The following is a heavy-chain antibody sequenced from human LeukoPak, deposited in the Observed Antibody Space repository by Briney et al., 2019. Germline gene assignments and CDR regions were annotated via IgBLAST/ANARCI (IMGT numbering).Heavy chain of an antibody. CDR2: IYTSGST. D-gene: IGHD2/OR15-2a*01. V-gene: IGHV4-61*09. CDR3: ASAKSARSGVLWFDY. CDR1: GGSISSGSYY. Sequence: SETLSLTCTVSGGSISSGSYYWGWIRQPAGKGLEWVGHIYTSGSTNYNPSLKSRVTISVDTSKNQFSLKLSSVTAADTAVYYCASAKSARSGVLWFDYWGQGTLVTVSS. J-gene: IGHJ5*01.